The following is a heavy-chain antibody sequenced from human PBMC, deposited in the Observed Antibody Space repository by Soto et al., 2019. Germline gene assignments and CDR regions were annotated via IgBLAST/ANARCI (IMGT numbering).Heavy chain of an antibody. V-gene: IGHV4-59*02. J-gene: IGHJ4*02. CDR2: IYYSGST. CDR1: GASVSSYY. Sequence: SETLSLTCTVSGASVSSYYWSWIRQPPGKGLEWIGYIYYSGSTNYNSSLKSRVTMSVDTSENQFSLKLFSVTAADTAVYYCARAGSSSSHYFFDYWGLGTLVTVSS. D-gene: IGHD6-13*01. CDR3: ARAGSSSSHYFFDY.